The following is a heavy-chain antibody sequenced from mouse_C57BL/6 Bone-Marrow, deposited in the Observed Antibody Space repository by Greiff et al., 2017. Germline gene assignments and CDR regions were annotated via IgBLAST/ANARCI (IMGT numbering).Heavy chain of an antibody. CDR2: INPGSGGT. CDR3: ARSYYYGTGFAY. J-gene: IGHJ3*01. CDR1: GYAFTNYL. Sequence: VQLQQSGAELVRPGTSVKVSCKASGYAFTNYLIEWVKQRPGQGLEWIGVINPGSGGTNYNEKFKGKATLTADKSSSTAYMQLSSLTSEDSAVYFCARSYYYGTGFAYWGQGTLVTVSA. V-gene: IGHV1-54*01. D-gene: IGHD1-1*01.